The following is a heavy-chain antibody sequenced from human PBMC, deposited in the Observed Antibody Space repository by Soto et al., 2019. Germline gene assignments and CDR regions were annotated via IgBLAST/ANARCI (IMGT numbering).Heavy chain of an antibody. CDR1: GFTFSSYS. D-gene: IGHD3-3*01. J-gene: IGHJ6*02. CDR2: ISSSSSYI. Sequence: PGGSLRLSCAASGFTFSSYSMNWVRQAPGKGLEWVSSISSSSSYIYYADSVKGRFTISRDNAKNSLYLQMNSLRAEDTAVYYCARDQRGDYIHYGMDVWGQGTTATVSS. V-gene: IGHV3-21*01. CDR3: ARDQRGDYIHYGMDV.